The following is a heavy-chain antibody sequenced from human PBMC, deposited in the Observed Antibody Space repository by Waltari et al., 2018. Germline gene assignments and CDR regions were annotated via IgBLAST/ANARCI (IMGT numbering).Heavy chain of an antibody. D-gene: IGHD6-19*01. CDR1: GGSIRSSSYY. V-gene: IGHV4-39*07. CDR3: ARVRYSSATEFRFDY. Sequence: QLQLQESGPGLVKPSETLSLTCTVSGGSIRSSSYYWGWIRQPPGKGLEWIGSIYYSGSTYYNPSLKSRVTISVDTSKNQFSLKLSSVTAADTAVYYCARVRYSSATEFRFDYWGQGTLVTVSS. CDR2: IYYSGST. J-gene: IGHJ4*02.